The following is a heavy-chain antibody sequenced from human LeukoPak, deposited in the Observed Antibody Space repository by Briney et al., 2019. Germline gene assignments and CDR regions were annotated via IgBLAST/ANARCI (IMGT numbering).Heavy chain of an antibody. V-gene: IGHV3-48*01. J-gene: IGHJ4*02. CDR3: ARASSSFDDY. CDR2: ISSSSSTI. Sequence: GGSLRLSCAASGFTFSSYSMNWARQAPGKGLEWVSYISSSSSTIYYADSVKGRFTISRDNAKNSLYLQMNSLRAEDTAVYYCARASSSFDDYWGQGTLVTVSS. CDR1: GFTFSSYS. D-gene: IGHD6-6*01.